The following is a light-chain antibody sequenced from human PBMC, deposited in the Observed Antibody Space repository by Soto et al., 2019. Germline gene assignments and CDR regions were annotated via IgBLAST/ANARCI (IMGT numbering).Light chain of an antibody. V-gene: IGKV3-20*01. Sequence: EIVLTQSPATLSLSPGERATLSCRASQSVSSSHLAWYQHKPGQAPRLLIYAASSRATGSPDRFSGSGSGTDFTLTISRLEPEDVAVYDGQQYGSSPLAFGQGTRLEIK. CDR3: QQYGSSPLA. J-gene: IGKJ5*01. CDR2: AAS. CDR1: QSVSSSH.